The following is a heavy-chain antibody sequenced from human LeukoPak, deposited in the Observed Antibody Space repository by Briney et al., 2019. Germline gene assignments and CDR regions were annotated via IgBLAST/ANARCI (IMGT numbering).Heavy chain of an antibody. Sequence: ASVKVSCKASGYTFTGYYMHWVRQAPGQGLEWMGWISAYKGNTNYAQKLQGRVTMTTDTSTSTAYMELRSLRSDDTAVYYCARVKVATLSSYYYYYYMDVWGKGTTVTVSS. J-gene: IGHJ6*03. CDR2: ISAYKGNT. D-gene: IGHD5-12*01. CDR1: GYTFTGYY. V-gene: IGHV1-18*04. CDR3: ARVKVATLSSYYYYYYMDV.